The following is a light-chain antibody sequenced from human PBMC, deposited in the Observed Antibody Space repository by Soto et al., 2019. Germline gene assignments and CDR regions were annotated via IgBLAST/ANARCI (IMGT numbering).Light chain of an antibody. J-gene: IGKJ1*01. Sequence: EIVMTQSPGTLSVSPGERATLSCRASQSVSSSYLAWYQQKPGQAPRLLIYGASSRATGIPGRFSGSGSGTEFTLTISSLQSEDFAVYYCQQYNNWWTFGQGTKVDIK. CDR3: QQYNNWWT. CDR2: GAS. V-gene: IGKV3D-15*01. CDR1: QSVSSSY.